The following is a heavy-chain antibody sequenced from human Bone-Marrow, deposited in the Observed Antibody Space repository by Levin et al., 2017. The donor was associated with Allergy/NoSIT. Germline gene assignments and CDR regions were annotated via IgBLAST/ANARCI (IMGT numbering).Heavy chain of an antibody. CDR2: IYWDDDK. CDR3: AHTRHYFDY. CDR1: GFSLRTGGVG. J-gene: IGHJ4*02. Sequence: SGPTLVKPTQTLTLTCTFSGFSLRTGGVGVGWIRQPPGKALEWLAVIYWDDDKRYSPSLKSRLTITKYTSNNQVVLRMTDMDPVDTATYHCAHTRHYFDYWGQGILVTVSS. V-gene: IGHV2-5*02.